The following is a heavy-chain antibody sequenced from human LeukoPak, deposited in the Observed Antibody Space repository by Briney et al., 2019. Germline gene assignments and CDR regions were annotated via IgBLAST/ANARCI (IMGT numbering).Heavy chain of an antibody. CDR1: GFTFSSYG. D-gene: IGHD3-22*01. Sequence: GGSLRLSCAASGFTFSSYGMHWVRQAPGKGLEWVAFIRYDGSNKYYADSVKGRFTISRDNSKNTLYLQMNSLRAEDTAVYYCAGGYYDSSGGLDYWGQGTLVTVSS. CDR3: AGGYYDSSGGLDY. CDR2: IRYDGSNK. V-gene: IGHV3-30*02. J-gene: IGHJ4*02.